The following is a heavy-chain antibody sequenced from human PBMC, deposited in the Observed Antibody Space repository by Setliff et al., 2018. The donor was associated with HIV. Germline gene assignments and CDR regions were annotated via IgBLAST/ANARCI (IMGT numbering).Heavy chain of an antibody. V-gene: IGHV3-7*01. CDR1: GFTFNSYW. D-gene: IGHD3-22*01. CDR3: AKDPGGISGYYEGVESYFDY. J-gene: IGHJ4*02. Sequence: GGSLRLSCAASGFTFNSYWMSWVRQAPGKGLEWVANIRRDGSEKDYADSVKGRFTISRDNSKNTLYLQMNSLRAEDTAVYYCAKDPGGISGYYEGVESYFDYWGQGTLVTVSS. CDR2: IRRDGSEK.